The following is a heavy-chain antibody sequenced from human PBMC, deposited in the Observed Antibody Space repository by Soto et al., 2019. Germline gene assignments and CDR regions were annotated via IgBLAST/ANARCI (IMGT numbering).Heavy chain of an antibody. CDR1: GDSVSSNSAT. CDR3: ARSAYFREYLHP. CDR2: TYYRSMWHY. V-gene: IGHV6-1*01. Sequence: QVQLQQSGPGLVKPSQTLSLTCGISGDSVSSNSATWNWIRQSPSGGLEWLGRTYYRSMWHYDYALTVKSRITINPDTCKNQFSLQLNSVTPEDTAVYYCARSAYFREYLHPWGQGTLVIVSS. J-gene: IGHJ1*01. D-gene: IGHD3-22*01.